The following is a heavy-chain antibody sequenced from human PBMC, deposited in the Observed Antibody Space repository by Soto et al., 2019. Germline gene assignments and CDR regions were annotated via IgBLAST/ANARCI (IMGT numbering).Heavy chain of an antibody. CDR3: AFSHSSGWYPTD. V-gene: IGHV4-31*03. Sequence: PSETLSLTCTVSGGSISSGGYYWSWIRQHPGKGLEWIGYIYYSGSTYYNPSLKSRVTISVDTSKNQFSLKLSSVTAADTAVYYCAFSHSSGWYPTDWGQGTLVTVSS. J-gene: IGHJ4*02. CDR2: IYYSGST. D-gene: IGHD6-19*01. CDR1: GGSISSGGYY.